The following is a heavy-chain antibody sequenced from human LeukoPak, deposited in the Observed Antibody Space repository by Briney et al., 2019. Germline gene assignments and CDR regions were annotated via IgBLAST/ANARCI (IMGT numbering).Heavy chain of an antibody. CDR1: GFTFSSYW. J-gene: IGHJ3*02. CDR3: ARDGSYGGGAFDI. CDR2: INSDGSST. Sequence: GGSLRLSCAASGFTFSSYWMHWVRQAPGKGLVWVSRINSDGSSTSYADSVKGRFTISRDNAKKTLYLKMNSLRAEDTAVYYCARDGSYGGGAFDIWGQGTMVTVSS. V-gene: IGHV3-74*01. D-gene: IGHD4-23*01.